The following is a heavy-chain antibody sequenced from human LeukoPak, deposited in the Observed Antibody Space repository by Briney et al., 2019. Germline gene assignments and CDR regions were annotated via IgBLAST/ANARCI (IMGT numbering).Heavy chain of an antibody. Sequence: AGGSLRLSCAASGFTFSNYWMSWVRQAPGKGLEWVANINQDGSEKYYVNSVKGRFTISRDNAKNSLYLQMNSLRAEDTVVYYCAKDERNWNYNLASQTYDWGQGTLVTVSS. D-gene: IGHD1-7*01. CDR1: GFTFSNYW. V-gene: IGHV3-7*03. J-gene: IGHJ4*02. CDR2: INQDGSEK. CDR3: AKDERNWNYNLASQTYD.